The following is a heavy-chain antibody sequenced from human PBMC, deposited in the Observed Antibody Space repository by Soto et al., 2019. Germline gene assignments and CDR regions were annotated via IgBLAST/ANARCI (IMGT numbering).Heavy chain of an antibody. CDR3: ASPGIAAAGTRWYYYYGMDV. Sequence: ASETLSLTCTVSGGSISSSSYYWGWIRQPPGKGLEWIGSIYYSGSTYYNPSLKSRVTISVDTSKNQFSLKLSSVTAADTAVYYCASPGIAAAGTRWYYYYGMDVCGQGTTVTVSS. D-gene: IGHD6-13*01. CDR2: IYYSGST. V-gene: IGHV4-39*01. CDR1: GGSISSSSYY. J-gene: IGHJ6*02.